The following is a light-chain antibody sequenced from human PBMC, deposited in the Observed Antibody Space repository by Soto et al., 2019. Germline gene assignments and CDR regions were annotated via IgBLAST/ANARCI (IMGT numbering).Light chain of an antibody. CDR1: QSISNW. CDR3: QQYNSYSR. Sequence: DIQMTQSPSTLSASVGDRVTITCRASQSISNWLAWYQQKPGKAPKLLIYDASSLYSGVPSRFSGSGSGTEFTLTISSLQPDDFATYYCQQYNSYSRFGQGTKLEIK. J-gene: IGKJ2*03. V-gene: IGKV1-5*01. CDR2: DAS.